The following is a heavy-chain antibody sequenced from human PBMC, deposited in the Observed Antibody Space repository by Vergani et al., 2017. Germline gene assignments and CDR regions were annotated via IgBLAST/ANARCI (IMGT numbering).Heavy chain of an antibody. CDR2: IPYDESYT. V-gene: IGHV3-30*02. Sequence: QVQLVESGGGVVQPGGSLRLSCAASGFRIRNFSVHWVRQAPGKGLEWVAFIPYDESYTSYADSVKGRFTISRDTSKNTLFLQMNSLREDDAAVYYCAKVWAAWGFDYWGQGTLVTVSS. CDR3: AKVWAAWGFDY. J-gene: IGHJ4*02. D-gene: IGHD3-16*01. CDR1: GFRIRNFS.